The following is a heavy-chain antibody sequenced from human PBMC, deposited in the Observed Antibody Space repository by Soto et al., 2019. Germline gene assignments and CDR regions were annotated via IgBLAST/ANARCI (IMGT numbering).Heavy chain of an antibody. J-gene: IGHJ4*02. D-gene: IGHD2-15*01. V-gene: IGHV3-21*01. CDR1: GFSFSDYT. CDR3: AVLAATAHFDY. Sequence: EVQLVESGGGLVKPGGSLRLSCAASGFSFSDYTFNWVRQAPGKALEWVSSISSTSTYIYYADSVKGRFSISRDNARNSLYLQLSSLRAEDTAVYYCAVLAATAHFDYWGQGTLVTVSS. CDR2: ISSTSTYI.